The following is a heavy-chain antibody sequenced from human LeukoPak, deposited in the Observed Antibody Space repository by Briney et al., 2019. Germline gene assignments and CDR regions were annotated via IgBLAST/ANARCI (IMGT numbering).Heavy chain of an antibody. D-gene: IGHD2-15*01. V-gene: IGHV3-30*18. CDR2: ISYDGSDK. CDR1: GFTFSNFG. Sequence: GRSLRLSCAASGFTFSNFGMHWVRQAPGKGLEWVAVISYDGSDKYYADSVKGRFTISRDNSKNTLYLQMNSLRPEDTAVYYCAKEAGYCSGGSCYFGNWGQGTLASVSS. CDR3: AKEAGYCSGGSCYFGN. J-gene: IGHJ4*02.